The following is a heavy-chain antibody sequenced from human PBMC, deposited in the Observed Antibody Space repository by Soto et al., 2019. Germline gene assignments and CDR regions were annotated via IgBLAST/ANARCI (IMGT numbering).Heavy chain of an antibody. CDR2: IYYSGST. Sequence: QVQLQESGPGLVKPSETLSLTCTVSGGSVSSGSYYWSWIRQPPGKGLEWIGYIYYSGSTNYNPSLKSRVTTSVDTSKNQFSLKLSSVTAADTAVYYCARERVRYFDPNWGQGTLVTVSS. J-gene: IGHJ1*01. CDR1: GGSVSSGSYY. V-gene: IGHV4-61*01. D-gene: IGHD3-9*01. CDR3: ARERVRYFDPN.